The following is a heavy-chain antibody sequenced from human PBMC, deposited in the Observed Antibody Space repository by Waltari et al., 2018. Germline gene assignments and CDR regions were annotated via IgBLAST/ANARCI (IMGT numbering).Heavy chain of an antibody. J-gene: IGHJ4*02. D-gene: IGHD5-12*01. V-gene: IGHV4-61*02. CDR1: GGPISSGSYY. Sequence: QVQLQESGPGLVKPSQTLSLTCTVSGGPISSGSYYWSWIRQPAGKGLEWIGRIYTSGSTNYNPSLKSRVTISVDTSKNQFSLKLSSVTAADTAVYYCARDLGGYDPFDYWGQGTLVTVSS. CDR3: ARDLGGYDPFDY. CDR2: IYTSGST.